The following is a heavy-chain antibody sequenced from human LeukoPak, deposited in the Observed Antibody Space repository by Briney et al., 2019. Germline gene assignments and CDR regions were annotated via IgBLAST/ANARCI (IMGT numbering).Heavy chain of an antibody. J-gene: IGHJ4*02. CDR2: IDGSGGTT. V-gene: IGHV3-23*01. CDR3: ARDHVVVPAAMAGGGWRSYYFDY. CDR1: GFTFTRNA. D-gene: IGHD2-2*01. Sequence: GGSLRLSCAASGFTFTRNAMAWVRQAPGKGLAWVSAIDGSGGTTFYADSVKGRVTISRVQSTNTVYLQMNSLRAEDTAVYYCARDHVVVPAAMAGGGWRSYYFDYWGQGTLVTVSS.